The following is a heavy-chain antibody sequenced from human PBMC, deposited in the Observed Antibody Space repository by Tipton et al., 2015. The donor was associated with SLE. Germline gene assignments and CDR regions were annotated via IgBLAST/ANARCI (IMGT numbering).Heavy chain of an antibody. D-gene: IGHD2-15*01. CDR1: GGAISGSSYY. V-gene: IGHV4-39*07. Sequence: TLSLTCTVSGGAISGSSYYWGWVRQPPGKGLEWIGRIYETGTVNYNRSLKSRVTISLDTSRNQFSLKLRSVTAADTAVYYCAGAWQGYCSGGTCYVLDYWGQGTLVTVSS. CDR2: IYETGTV. J-gene: IGHJ4*02. CDR3: AGAWQGYCSGGTCYVLDY.